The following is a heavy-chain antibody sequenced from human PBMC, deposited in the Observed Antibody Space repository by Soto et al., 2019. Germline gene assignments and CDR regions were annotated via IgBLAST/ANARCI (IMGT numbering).Heavy chain of an antibody. CDR1: GGSISSSSYY. J-gene: IGHJ3*02. D-gene: IGHD2-2*01. CDR3: ARHPAPWCSSTSCGAFDI. V-gene: IGHV4-39*01. CDR2: IYYSGST. Sequence: QLQLQESGPGLVKPSETLSLTCTVSGGSISSSSYYWGWIRQPPGKGLEWIGSIYYSGSTYYNPSLKSRATITVDTSKNQFSLKLSSVTAADTAVYYCARHPAPWCSSTSCGAFDIWGQGTMVTVSS.